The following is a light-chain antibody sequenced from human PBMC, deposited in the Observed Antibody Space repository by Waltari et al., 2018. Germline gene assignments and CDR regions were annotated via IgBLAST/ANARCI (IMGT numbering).Light chain of an antibody. CDR2: DTF. Sequence: DIRLTQSPSSLSASAGDRVTITCRASQSIRSFLNWYQQKPGKAPKLLIYDTFKLETVVPPRFSGSGSGTDFTLTINSLQPDDFATYYCQQGRDSPRTFGQGTRVEIK. CDR3: QQGRDSPRT. J-gene: IGKJ1*01. V-gene: IGKV1-39*01. CDR1: QSIRSF.